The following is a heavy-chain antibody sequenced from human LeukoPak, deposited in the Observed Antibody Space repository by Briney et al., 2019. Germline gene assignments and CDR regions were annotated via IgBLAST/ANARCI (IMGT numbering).Heavy chain of an antibody. J-gene: IGHJ5*02. CDR2: ISAYNGNT. Sequence: ASVKVSCKASGYTFTSYGISWVRQAPGQGLEWMGWISAYNGNTNYAQKLQGRVTMATDTSTSTAYMELRSLRSDDTAVYYCARVGWVSMIVVVNNWFDPWGQGTLVTVSS. V-gene: IGHV1-18*01. CDR1: GYTFTSYG. D-gene: IGHD3-22*01. CDR3: ARVGWVSMIVVVNNWFDP.